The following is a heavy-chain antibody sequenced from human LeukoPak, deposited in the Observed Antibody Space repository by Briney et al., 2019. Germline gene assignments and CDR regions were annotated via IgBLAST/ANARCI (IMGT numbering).Heavy chain of an antibody. J-gene: IGHJ6*02. CDR2: ISGFNGNT. CDR1: GNTFNSYG. D-gene: IGHD2-15*01. V-gene: IGHV1-18*01. Sequence: ASVKVSCKASGNTFNSYGISWVRQAPGQGLGWMGWISGFNGNTNYAPKLQGRVTVTTDSSSTAYMELRSLRPADTAIYYCARDRVPAATNHYYYGMDVWGQGTTVTASS. CDR3: ARDRVPAATNHYYYGMDV.